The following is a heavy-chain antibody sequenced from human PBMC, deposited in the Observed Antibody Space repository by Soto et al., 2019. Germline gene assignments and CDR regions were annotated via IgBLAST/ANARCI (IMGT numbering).Heavy chain of an antibody. V-gene: IGHV3-23*01. J-gene: IGHJ6*02. CDR1: GFTLSSYA. CDR3: AKVSETYYYYGMDV. Sequence: GGSLRLSCAASGFTLSSYAMSWVRQAPGKGLEWVSAISGSGGSTYYADSVKGRFTISRDNSKNTLYLQMNSLRAEDTAVYYCAKVSETYYYYGMDVWGQGTTVTVSS. CDR2: ISGSGGST.